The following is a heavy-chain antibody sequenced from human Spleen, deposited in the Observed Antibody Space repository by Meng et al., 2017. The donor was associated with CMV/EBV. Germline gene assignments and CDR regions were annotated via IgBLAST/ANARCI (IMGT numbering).Heavy chain of an antibody. V-gene: IGHV3-23*01. CDR3: AKAPSIEARAGIDF. D-gene: IGHD6-6*01. J-gene: IGHJ1*01. CDR2: ISGGGSSI. Sequence: GGSLRLSCAASGFTFSTYAMHWVRQAPGKGLEWVSAISGGGSSIFYADSMQGRFTISRDNSKNTLFLQMKSLRAGDTAMYYCAKAPSIEARAGIDFWGPGTL. CDR1: GFTFSTYA.